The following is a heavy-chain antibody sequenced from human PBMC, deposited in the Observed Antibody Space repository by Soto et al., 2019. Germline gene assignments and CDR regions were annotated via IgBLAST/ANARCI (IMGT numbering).Heavy chain of an antibody. Sequence: GRSLRHSNAAAGVRRVNLWMGWVRQTGKGLEWVANINSDGSGKYYVDSVEGRFTISRDNAKNLLYLEMNSLRVEDTAVYYCARSSTFFDYWGQGIPVTVSS. D-gene: IGHD6-6*01. CDR2: INSDGSGK. CDR1: GVRRVNLW. V-gene: IGHV3-7*02. J-gene: IGHJ4*02. CDR3: ARSSTFFDY.